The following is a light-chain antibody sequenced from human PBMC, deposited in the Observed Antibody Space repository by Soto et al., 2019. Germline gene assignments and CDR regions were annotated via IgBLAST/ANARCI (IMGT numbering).Light chain of an antibody. V-gene: IGLV2-8*01. CDR3: SSYTGSYNFVV. J-gene: IGLJ2*01. Sequence: QSALTQPPSASGSLGQSVTISCTGSSGDIGGHNYVSWYQQHRGKAPKLIIYEVNKRPSGVPDRFSGSKSGNTASLTVSGLQTDDDGDYYCSSYTGSYNFVVFGGGTKLTVL. CDR2: EVN. CDR1: SGDIGGHNY.